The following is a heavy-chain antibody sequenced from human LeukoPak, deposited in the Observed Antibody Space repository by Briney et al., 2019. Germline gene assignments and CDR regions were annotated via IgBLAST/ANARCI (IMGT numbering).Heavy chain of an antibody. Sequence: GGSLRLSCAASGFTFSTYVMSWVRQAPGKGLEWVSGISGSGGSTYYADSVKGRFTISRDNSKNTLYLQMNSLGADDTAVYYCAKGNWRYFDYWGHGTLVTVSA. CDR1: GFTFSTYV. J-gene: IGHJ4*01. D-gene: IGHD1-1*01. CDR3: AKGNWRYFDY. V-gene: IGHV3-23*01. CDR2: ISGSGGST.